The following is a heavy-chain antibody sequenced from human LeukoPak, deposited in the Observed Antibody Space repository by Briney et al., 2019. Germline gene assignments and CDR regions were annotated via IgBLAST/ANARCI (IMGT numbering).Heavy chain of an antibody. CDR2: INHSGST. D-gene: IGHD6-19*01. V-gene: IGHV4-39*07. CDR1: GGSISSSTYY. CDR3: ARGRQWLGVLDY. Sequence: SETLSLTCTVSGGSISSSTYYWGWIRQPPGKGLEWIGEINHSGSTNYNPSLKSRVTISVDTSKNQFSLKLSSVTAADTAVYYCARGRQWLGVLDYWGQGTLVTVSS. J-gene: IGHJ4*02.